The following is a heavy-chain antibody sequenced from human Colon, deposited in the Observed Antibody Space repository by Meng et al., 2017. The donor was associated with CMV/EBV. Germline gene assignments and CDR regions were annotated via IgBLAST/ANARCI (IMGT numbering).Heavy chain of an antibody. CDR1: GFTFSNYA. V-gene: IGHV3-23*01. D-gene: IGHD2-2*01. CDR2: ICGCGHST. CDR3: ARGKGIVVVPIMDV. Sequence: GESLKISCAASGFTFSNYAMTWVRQAPGTGLEWVSTICGCGHSTHYADSVKGRFTISRDNSKNTLYLQMNSLRVGDTAVYFCARGKGIVVVPIMDVWGQGTTVTVSS. J-gene: IGHJ6*02.